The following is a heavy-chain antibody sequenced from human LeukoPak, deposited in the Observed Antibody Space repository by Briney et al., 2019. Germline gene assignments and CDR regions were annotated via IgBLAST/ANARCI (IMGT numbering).Heavy chain of an antibody. CDR3: ARGDSYGDLGDAFDI. CDR1: GFTFSSYS. J-gene: IGHJ3*02. V-gene: IGHV3-21*01. CDR2: ISSSSSYI. Sequence: GGSLRLSCAASGFTFSSYSMNWVRQAPGKGLEWVSSISSSSSYIYYADSVKGRFTISRDNAKNSLYLQMNSLRAEDTAVYYCARGDSYGDLGDAFDIWGQGTMVTVSS. D-gene: IGHD5-18*01.